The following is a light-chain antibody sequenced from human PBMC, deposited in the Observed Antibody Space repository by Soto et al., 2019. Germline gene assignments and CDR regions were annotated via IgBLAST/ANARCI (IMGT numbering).Light chain of an antibody. J-gene: IGLJ1*01. CDR1: SSNIGAPFD. Sequence: QLVLTQPPSVSGAPGQRVTISCTGSSSNIGAPFDVHWYQQLPGTAPKLLIYGNSDRPSGVPDRFSGSKSGTSASLAITGLQAEDEADYYCQSYDSLSGYVFGTGTKLTVL. V-gene: IGLV1-40*01. CDR3: QSYDSLSGYV. CDR2: GNS.